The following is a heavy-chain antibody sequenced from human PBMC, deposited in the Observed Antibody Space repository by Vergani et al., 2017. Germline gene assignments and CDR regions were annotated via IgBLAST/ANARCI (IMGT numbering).Heavy chain of an antibody. Sequence: EVQLEESGGGLVLPGRSLRLSCVASGFTSAGYAMHWVRQAPGKGLEWVSGISWNSNSRGYADSVKGRFTISRDNAKNSLYLQMSSLRAEDTALYYCAKDLGTSSGGGWFDPWGQGTLVTVSS. V-gene: IGHV3-9*02. CDR1: GFTSAGYA. J-gene: IGHJ5*02. CDR3: AKDLGTSSGGGWFDP. CDR2: ISWNSNSR. D-gene: IGHD6-6*01.